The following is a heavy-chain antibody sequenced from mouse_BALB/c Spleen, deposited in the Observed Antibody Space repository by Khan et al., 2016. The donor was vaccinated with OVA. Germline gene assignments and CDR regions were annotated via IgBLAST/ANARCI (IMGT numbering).Heavy chain of an antibody. CDR3: AKGGTYFGGYFDV. D-gene: IGHD2-10*01. CDR1: GFSFSNHG. V-gene: IGHV2-3*01. CDR2: IWGDGST. J-gene: IGHJ1*01. Sequence: QVQLKQSGPGLVAPSQSLSITCTVSGFSFSNHGVSWVRQPPGKGLEWLGIIWGDGSTNYHSALISRLSISKDDSRSQVFLKLNSLQTDDTATYYCAKGGTYFGGYFDVWGAGTTVTVSS.